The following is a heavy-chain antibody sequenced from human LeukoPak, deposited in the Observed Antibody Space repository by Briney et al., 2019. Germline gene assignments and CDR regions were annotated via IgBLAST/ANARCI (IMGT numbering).Heavy chain of an antibody. CDR3: ARSFSPNYYDLLDY. J-gene: IGHJ4*02. V-gene: IGHV4-59*11. CDR1: GDSFSSHY. D-gene: IGHD3-22*01. CDR2: ISHIGRT. Sequence: SETLSLTCAVSGDSFSSHYWTWIRQSPGTGLEWIGYISHIGRTNYNPSLKSRVTISLDTSKNRFSLKLNSVTAADTAMYYCARSFSPNYYDLLDYWGQGTLVTVSS.